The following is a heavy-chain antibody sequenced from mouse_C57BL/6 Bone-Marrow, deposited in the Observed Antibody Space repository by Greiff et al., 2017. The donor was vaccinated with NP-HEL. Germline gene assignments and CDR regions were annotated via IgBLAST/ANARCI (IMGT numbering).Heavy chain of an antibody. CDR1: GYTFTSYG. Sequence: VMLVESGAELARPGASVKLSCKASGYTFTSYGISWVKQRTGQGLEWIGEIYPRSGNTYYNEKFKGKATLTADKSSSTAYMELRSLTSEDSAVYFCARRSDYPWFAYWGQGTLVTVSA. J-gene: IGHJ3*01. CDR3: ARRSDYPWFAY. D-gene: IGHD2-4*01. V-gene: IGHV1-81*01. CDR2: IYPRSGNT.